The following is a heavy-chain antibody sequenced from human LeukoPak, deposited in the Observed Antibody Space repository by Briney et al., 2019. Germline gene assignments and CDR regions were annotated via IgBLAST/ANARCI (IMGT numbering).Heavy chain of an antibody. V-gene: IGHV1-46*01. CDR2: ISPSGGST. CDR1: GYTFTSYD. D-gene: IGHD5-24*01. CDR3: ARDNSVRDEAWWFNP. J-gene: IGHJ5*02. Sequence: ASVKVTCKASGYTFTSYDINWVRQATGQGLEWMGVISPSGGSTTYAQKFQGRVTLTRGMSTSTDYLELSSLRSEDTAVYYCARDNSVRDEAWWFNPWGQGTLVTVSS.